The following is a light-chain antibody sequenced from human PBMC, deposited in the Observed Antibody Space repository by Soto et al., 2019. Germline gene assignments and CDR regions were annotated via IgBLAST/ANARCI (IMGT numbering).Light chain of an antibody. Sequence: EVVLTPSPVTLSVSPWERATLTCRASQSFRGLLAWYQQKPGQAPRLLIYDAYNRATGIPPRFSGSGPGTDFTLTISSLEPEDSAVYYCQQRHMWPITFGQGTRLEIK. CDR1: QSFRGL. V-gene: IGKV3-11*01. J-gene: IGKJ5*01. CDR2: DAY. CDR3: QQRHMWPIT.